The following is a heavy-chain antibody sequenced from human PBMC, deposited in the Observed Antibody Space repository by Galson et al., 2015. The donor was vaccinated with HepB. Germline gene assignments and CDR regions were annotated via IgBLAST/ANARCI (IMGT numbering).Heavy chain of an antibody. D-gene: IGHD5-18*01. CDR3: ARQWEIQLLQRSPVYGMDV. CDR1: GYSFTSYW. Sequence: QSGAEVKKPGESLRISCKGSGYSFTSYWISWVRQMPGKGLEWMGRIDPSDSYTNYSPSFQGHVTISADKSISTAYLQWSSLKASDTAMYYCARQWEIQLLQRSPVYGMDVWGQGTTVTVSS. CDR2: IDPSDSYT. V-gene: IGHV5-10-1*01. J-gene: IGHJ6*02.